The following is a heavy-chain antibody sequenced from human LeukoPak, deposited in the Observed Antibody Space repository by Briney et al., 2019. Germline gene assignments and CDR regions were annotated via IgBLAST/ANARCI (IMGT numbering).Heavy chain of an antibody. J-gene: IGHJ6*02. CDR3: ARAPLGYGYYGMDV. CDR1: GGSIRSSYYY. D-gene: IGHD5-18*01. CDR2: IYDSGST. Sequence: SETLSLTCTVSGGSIRSSYYYWGWIRQPPGTGLEWIGGIYDSGSTYYNPSLKSRVTISVDTSKNQFSLKLSSVTAADTAVYYCARAPLGYGYYGMDVWGQGTTVTVSS. V-gene: IGHV4-39*07.